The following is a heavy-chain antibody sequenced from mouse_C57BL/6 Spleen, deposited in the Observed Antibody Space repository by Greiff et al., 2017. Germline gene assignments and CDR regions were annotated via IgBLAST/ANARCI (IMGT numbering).Heavy chain of an antibody. J-gene: IGHJ2*01. CDR3: AKGEVYGKGVYFDY. Sequence: QVQLQQPGAELVKPGASVKMSCKASGYTFTSYWITWVKQRPGQGLEWIGDIYHGSGSTNYNEKFKSKATLTVDTSSSTAYMQLSSLTSEDSAVYYCAKGEVYGKGVYFDYWGQGTTLTVSS. V-gene: IGHV1-55*01. D-gene: IGHD2-1*01. CDR2: IYHGSGST. CDR1: GYTFTSYW.